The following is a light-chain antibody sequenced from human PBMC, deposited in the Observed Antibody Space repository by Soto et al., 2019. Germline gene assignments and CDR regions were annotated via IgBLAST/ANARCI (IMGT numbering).Light chain of an antibody. CDR3: SSYTSSSTPYV. CDR1: SSDVGGYTY. J-gene: IGLJ1*01. Sequence: QSVLTQPPSVSGSPGQSNTISCTGTSSDVGGYTYVSWYQQHPLKAPKLLIYDVTNRPSGVSDRFSGSKSGNTASLTISGLQAEDEADYYCSSYTSSSTPYVFGTGTKLTVL. V-gene: IGLV2-14*01. CDR2: DVT.